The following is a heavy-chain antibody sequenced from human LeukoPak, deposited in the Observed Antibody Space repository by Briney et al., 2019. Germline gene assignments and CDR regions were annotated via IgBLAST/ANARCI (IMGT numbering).Heavy chain of an antibody. J-gene: IGHJ3*02. V-gene: IGHV4-59*11. CDR3: ARTTYDILTGYSNDAFDI. D-gene: IGHD3-9*01. CDR1: GGSISSHY. CDR2: IYYSGST. Sequence: SDTLSLTCTVSGGSISSHYWSWIRQPPGKGLEWIGYIYYSGSTNYNPSLKSLVTISVDTSKTQFSLKLSSVTAEDMAVYYCARTTYDILTGYSNDAFDIWGQGTMVTVSS.